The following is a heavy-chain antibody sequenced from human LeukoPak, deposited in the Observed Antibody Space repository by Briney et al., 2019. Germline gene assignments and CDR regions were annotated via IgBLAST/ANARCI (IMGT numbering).Heavy chain of an antibody. Sequence: IRQPAGKRLEWIGRIYTSGSTNYNPSLKSRVTISVDTSKNQFSLKLSSVTAADTAVYYCARDQGVYGDYMDNWFDPWGQGTLVTVSS. J-gene: IGHJ5*02. V-gene: IGHV4-61*02. CDR3: ARDQGVYGDYMDNWFDP. D-gene: IGHD4-17*01. CDR2: IYTSGST.